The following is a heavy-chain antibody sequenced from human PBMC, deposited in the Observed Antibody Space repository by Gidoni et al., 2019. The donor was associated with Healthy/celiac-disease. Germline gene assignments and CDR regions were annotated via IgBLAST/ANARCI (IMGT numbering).Heavy chain of an antibody. CDR2: IYYSGST. CDR1: GGSISSYY. D-gene: IGHD6-13*01. CDR3: ARSAAAVGNWFDP. Sequence: QVQLQESGPGLVKPSETLSLTCTVSGGSISSYYWSWIRQPPGKGLEWIGYIYYSGSTNYSPSLKSRVTISGDTSKNQFSLKLSSVTAADTAVYYCARSAAAVGNWFDPWGQGTLVTVSS. V-gene: IGHV4-59*01. J-gene: IGHJ5*02.